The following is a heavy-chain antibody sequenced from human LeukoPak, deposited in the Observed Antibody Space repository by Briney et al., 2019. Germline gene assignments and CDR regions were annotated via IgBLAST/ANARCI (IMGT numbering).Heavy chain of an antibody. CDR2: ISYDGSNK. V-gene: IGHV3-30*04. J-gene: IGHJ4*02. CDR3: ARVREITVLDY. D-gene: IGHD1-14*01. CDR1: GFTFSSYA. Sequence: GSLRLSCAASGFTFSSYAMHWVRQAPGKGLEWVAVISYDGSNKYYADSVKGRFTISRDNSKNTLYLQMNSLRAEDTAVYYCARVREITVLDYWGQGTLVTVSS.